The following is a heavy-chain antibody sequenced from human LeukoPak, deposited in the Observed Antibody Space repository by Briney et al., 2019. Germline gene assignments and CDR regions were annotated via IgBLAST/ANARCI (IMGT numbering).Heavy chain of an antibody. CDR1: GGSISSYY. CDR3: ARVNFDWVTLDY. Sequence: PSETLSLTCTVSGGSISSYYWSWIRQPPGKGLEWIGYIYYSGSNNFNPTLKSRVTISVDTSKNQLSLKLSSVTAAGTAVYYCARVNFDWVTLDYWGQGTLVTVSS. CDR2: IYYSGSN. J-gene: IGHJ4*02. V-gene: IGHV4-59*01. D-gene: IGHD3-9*01.